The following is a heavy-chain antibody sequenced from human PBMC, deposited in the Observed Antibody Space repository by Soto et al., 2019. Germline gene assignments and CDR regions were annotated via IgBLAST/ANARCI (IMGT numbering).Heavy chain of an antibody. CDR3: ARDGDTAMVS. J-gene: IGHJ4*02. V-gene: IGHV3-33*01. D-gene: IGHD5-18*01. Sequence: QPGGSLRLSCAASGFTFSGYGMHWVRQAPGKGLEWVAVIWYDGSNKYYVDSVKGRFTISRDNSKNTLYLQMNSLRAEDTAVYYCARDGDTAMVSWGQGTLVTVSS. CDR1: GFTFSGYG. CDR2: IWYDGSNK.